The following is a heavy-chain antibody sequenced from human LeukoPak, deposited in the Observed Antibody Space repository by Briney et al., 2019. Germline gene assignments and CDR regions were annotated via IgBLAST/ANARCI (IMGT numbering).Heavy chain of an antibody. J-gene: IGHJ1*01. D-gene: IGHD6-19*01. CDR3: ATPAKRSGWFTPAEYFQH. V-gene: IGHV1-24*01. CDR1: GYTLTELS. CDR2: FDPEDGET. Sequence: GASVKVSCKVSGYTLTELSMHWVRQAPGKGLEWMGGFDPEDGETIYAQKFQGRVTMTEDTSTDTAYMELSSLRSEDTAVYYCATPAKRSGWFTPAEYFQHWGQGTLVTASS.